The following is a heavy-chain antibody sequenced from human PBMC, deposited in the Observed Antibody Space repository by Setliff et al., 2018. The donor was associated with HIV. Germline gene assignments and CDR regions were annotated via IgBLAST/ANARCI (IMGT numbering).Heavy chain of an antibody. J-gene: IGHJ3*02. Sequence: SETLSLTCTVSRGSISRYYWSWIRQPPGKGLEWIGYIYYTGTTKYNHSLKSRVTMSVDTSKNQLSLNLSSLTAADAAVYYCARDRPPSTAVMLGAFDSWGKGTMVTVSS. V-gene: IGHV4-59*01. CDR1: RGSISRYY. D-gene: IGHD3-10*02. CDR3: ARDRPPSTAVMLGAFDS. CDR2: IYYTGTT.